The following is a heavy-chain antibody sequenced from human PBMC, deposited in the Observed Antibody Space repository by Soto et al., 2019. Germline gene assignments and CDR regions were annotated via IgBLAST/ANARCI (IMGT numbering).Heavy chain of an antibody. CDR1: GGTFSSYA. D-gene: IGHD6-13*01. CDR2: ISPIFGTA. CDR3: ARERVAAAGHYDYYGMDV. Sequence: QVQLVQSGAEVKKPGSSVKVSCKASGGTFSSYAISWVRQAPGQGLEWMGGISPIFGTANYAQKFQGRVTITADESTSTAYMALSSLSSEDTAVYYCARERVAAAGHYDYYGMDVWGQGPTVTVSS. V-gene: IGHV1-69*12. J-gene: IGHJ6*02.